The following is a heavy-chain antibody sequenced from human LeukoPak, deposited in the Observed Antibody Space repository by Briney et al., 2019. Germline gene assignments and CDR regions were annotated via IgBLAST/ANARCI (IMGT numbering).Heavy chain of an antibody. V-gene: IGHV1-18*01. CDR3: ARQGTVGAFDY. CDR1: GYTFSNYA. Sequence: GASVKVSCKASGYTFSNYAITWVRQAPGQGLEWMGWISTYSGNTNYEQKVQGRVTMSTDTATRTAYMELRSLRSDDTALYYCARQGTVGAFDYWGQGTLVAVSS. J-gene: IGHJ4*02. CDR2: ISTYSGNT. D-gene: IGHD1-26*01.